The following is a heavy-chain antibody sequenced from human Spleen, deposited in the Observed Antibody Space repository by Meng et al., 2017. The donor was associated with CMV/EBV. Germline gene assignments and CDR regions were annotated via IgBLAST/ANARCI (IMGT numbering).Heavy chain of an antibody. Sequence: ESLKISCAASGFTVSSNYMSWIRQPPGKGLEWIGEINHSGSTNYNPSLKSRVTISVDTSKNQFSLKLSSVTAADTAVYYCARAGGIVVVPAAILGNWFDPWGQGTLVTVSS. V-gene: IGHV4-34*01. D-gene: IGHD2-2*02. J-gene: IGHJ5*02. CDR1: GFTVSSNY. CDR3: ARAGGIVVVPAAILGNWFDP. CDR2: INHSGST.